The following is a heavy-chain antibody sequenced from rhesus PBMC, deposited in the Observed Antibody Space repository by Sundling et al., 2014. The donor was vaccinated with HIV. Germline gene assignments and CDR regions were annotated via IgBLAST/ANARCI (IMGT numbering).Heavy chain of an antibody. J-gene: IGHJ1*01. D-gene: IGHD4-29*01. Sequence: QVQLQESGPGLLKPSETLSLTCVVSGGSVSGGYAWGWIRQSPGKGLEWIGNIYSGNGNTDYNPSLKSRLTISTDTSKNQFSLKLTSVTAADTAVYYCATALIGTTGYFEFWGQGALVTVSS. CDR2: IYSGNGNT. CDR3: ATALIGTTGYFEF. CDR1: GGSVSGGYA. V-gene: IGHV4-76*01.